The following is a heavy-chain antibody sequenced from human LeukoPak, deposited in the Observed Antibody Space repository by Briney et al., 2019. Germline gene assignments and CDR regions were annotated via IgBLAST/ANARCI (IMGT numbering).Heavy chain of an antibody. CDR1: GYTFTSYY. CDR2: INPSGGST. J-gene: IGHJ4*02. CDR3: ARSPGGIVGARPFDY. Sequence: ASVKVSCTASGYTFTSYYMHWVRQAPGQGLEWMGIINPSGGSTSYAQTFQGRVTMTRDTSTSTVYMELSSLRSEDTAVYYCARSPGGIVGARPFDYWGQGTLVTVSS. V-gene: IGHV1-46*01. D-gene: IGHD1-26*01.